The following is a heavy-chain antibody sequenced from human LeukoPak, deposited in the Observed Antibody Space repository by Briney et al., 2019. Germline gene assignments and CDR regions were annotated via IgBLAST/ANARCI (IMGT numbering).Heavy chain of an antibody. J-gene: IGHJ4*02. D-gene: IGHD7-27*01. CDR1: GFTVSSNH. CDR2: IYIGGTI. Sequence: GGSLRLSCAASGFTVSSNHMSWVRQAPGKGLEWVSIIYIGGTIYYADSVKGRFTISRDNSMNTVYLEMDSPRAEDTAVYYCARDGEDHYYDYWGQGTLVTVST. V-gene: IGHV3-66*01. CDR3: ARDGEDHYYDY.